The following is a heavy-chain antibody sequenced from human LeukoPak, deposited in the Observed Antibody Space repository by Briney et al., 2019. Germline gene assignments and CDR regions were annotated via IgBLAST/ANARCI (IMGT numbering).Heavy chain of an antibody. CDR1: GGTFSSYA. Sequence: ASVKVSCKASGGTFSSYAISWVRQAPGQGLEWMGGIIPIFGTANYAQKFQGRVTITADESTSTAYMELSSLRSDDTAVYYCARFGARLLWFGELGDYFDYWGQGTLVTVSS. V-gene: IGHV1-69*13. J-gene: IGHJ4*02. CDR2: IIPIFGTA. D-gene: IGHD3-10*01. CDR3: ARFGARLLWFGELGDYFDY.